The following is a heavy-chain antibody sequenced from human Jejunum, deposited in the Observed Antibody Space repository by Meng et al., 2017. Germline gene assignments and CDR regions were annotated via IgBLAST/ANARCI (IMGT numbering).Heavy chain of an antibody. Sequence: SETLSLTCTVPGASISPNYWIWIRQPPGKGLEWIGDIFYTGDTNYNPSLKSRVTISLDMSKNQFSLKLRSVTAADTAVYYCGRGRSGTHLWGQGTLVTVSS. J-gene: IGHJ5*02. CDR2: IFYTGDT. D-gene: IGHD3-3*01. CDR1: GASISPNY. V-gene: IGHV4-59*01. CDR3: GRGRSGTHL.